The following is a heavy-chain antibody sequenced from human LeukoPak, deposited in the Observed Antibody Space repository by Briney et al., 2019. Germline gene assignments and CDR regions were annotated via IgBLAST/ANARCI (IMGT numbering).Heavy chain of an antibody. CDR1: GGSISSSSYY. CDR3: ARVRSGWSDY. CDR2: IYYSGST. Sequence: SETLSLTCTVSGGSISSSSYYWGWIRQPPGKGLEWIGSIYYSGSTYYNPSLKSRVTISVDTSKNQFSLKLSSVTAADTAVYYCARVRSGWSDYWGQGTLVTVSS. V-gene: IGHV4-39*07. D-gene: IGHD6-19*01. J-gene: IGHJ4*02.